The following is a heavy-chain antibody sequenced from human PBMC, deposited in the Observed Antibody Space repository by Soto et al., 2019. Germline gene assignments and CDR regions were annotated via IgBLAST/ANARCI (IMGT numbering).Heavy chain of an antibody. V-gene: IGHV4-59*01. CDR1: GGSISNYY. D-gene: IGHD3-16*01. CDR2: MYYNGNI. Sequence: SETLSLTCNVFGGSISNYYWTWVRQSPEKGLEWIGYMYYNGNINYNPSLKSRVTISIDTSKNQFSLTLKSVTAADTAVYYCASGGNWFDPWGQEVLVTVSS. CDR3: ASGGNWFDP. J-gene: IGHJ5*02.